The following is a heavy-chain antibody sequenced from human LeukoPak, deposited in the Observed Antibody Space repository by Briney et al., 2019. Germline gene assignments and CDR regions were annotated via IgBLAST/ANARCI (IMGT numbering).Heavy chain of an antibody. D-gene: IGHD6-13*01. J-gene: IGHJ4*02. CDR2: INPNSGGT. V-gene: IGHV1-2*02. CDR1: GYTFTGYY. Sequence: ATVKVSCKASGYTFTGYYTHWVRQAPGQGLEWMGWINPNSGGTNYAQKFQGRVTMTRDTSISTAYMELSRLRSDDTAVYYCARDLKVIAAAETLRYWGQGTLVTVSS. CDR3: ARDLKVIAAAETLRY.